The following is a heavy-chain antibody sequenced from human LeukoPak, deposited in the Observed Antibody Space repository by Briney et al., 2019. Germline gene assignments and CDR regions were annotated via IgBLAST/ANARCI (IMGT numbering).Heavy chain of an antibody. Sequence: GGSLRLSCAASGFTFSNCGMHWVRQAPGKGLELVAFIRYDGSYKYYADSVKGRFTISRDDSKNTLYLQMNSLRAEDTAVYYCAKTKEWNTNSWSYFDYWGQGTLVTVSS. D-gene: IGHD6-13*01. V-gene: IGHV3-30*02. CDR3: AKTKEWNTNSWSYFDY. J-gene: IGHJ4*02. CDR2: IRYDGSYK. CDR1: GFTFSNCG.